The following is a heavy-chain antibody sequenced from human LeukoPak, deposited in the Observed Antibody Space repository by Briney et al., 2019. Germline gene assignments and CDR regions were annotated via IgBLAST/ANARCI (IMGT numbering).Heavy chain of an antibody. CDR3: ARDQYSSSWYRYYYYYMDV. Sequence: GGSLRLSCAASGFTFSSYAMHWVRQAPGKGLEWVAVISYDESNKYYADSVKGRFTISRDNSKNTLYLQMNSLRAEDTAVYYCARDQYSSSWYRYYYYYMDVWGKGTTVTVSS. CDR1: GFTFSSYA. D-gene: IGHD6-13*01. J-gene: IGHJ6*03. V-gene: IGHV3-30*04. CDR2: ISYDESNK.